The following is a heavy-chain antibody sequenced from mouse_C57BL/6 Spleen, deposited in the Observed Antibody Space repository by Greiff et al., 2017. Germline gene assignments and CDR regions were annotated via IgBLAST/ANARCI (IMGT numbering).Heavy chain of an antibody. J-gene: IGHJ2*01. CDR2: LDPSDSYT. D-gene: IGHD1-1*01. CDR1: GYTFTSYW. Sequence: QVQLQQPGAELVRPGTSVKLSCKASGYTFTSYWMHWVKQRPGQGLEWIGVLDPSDSYTNYNQKFKGKATLTVDTSASTAYMQLSSLTSEDSAVYDCARAPPLLRYHFDYWGQGTTLTVSS. CDR3: ARAPPLLRYHFDY. V-gene: IGHV1-59*01.